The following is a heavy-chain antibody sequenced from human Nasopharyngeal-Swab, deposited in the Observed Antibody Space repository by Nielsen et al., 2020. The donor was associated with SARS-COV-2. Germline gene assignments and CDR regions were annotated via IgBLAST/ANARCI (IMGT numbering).Heavy chain of an antibody. CDR2: ISYDGSNK. CDR1: GFTFSSYG. V-gene: IGHV3-30*18. D-gene: IGHD4-23*01. Sequence: GESLKISCAASGFTFSSYGMHWVRQAPGKGLERVALISYDGSNKYYADSVKGRFTISRDNSKNTLYLQMNSLRAEDTAVYYCAKVYGGSEFDPWGQGTLVTVSS. CDR3: AKVYGGSEFDP. J-gene: IGHJ5*02.